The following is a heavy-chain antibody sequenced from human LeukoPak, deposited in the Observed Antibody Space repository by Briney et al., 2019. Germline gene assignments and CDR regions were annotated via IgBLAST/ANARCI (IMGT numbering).Heavy chain of an antibody. J-gene: IGHJ4*02. V-gene: IGHV4-39*01. D-gene: IGHD3-10*01. CDR1: GGSISSSSYY. CDR2: IYYTGST. Sequence: SETLSLTCTVSGGSISSSSYYWGGIRQPPGKGLEGIGCIYYTGSTYYNPFLKSRVTISVDTPKNQFSLKLSSVTAADTAVYYCARPIDGCGEFDYFDDWGQGTLVTASS. CDR3: ARPIDGCGEFDYFDD.